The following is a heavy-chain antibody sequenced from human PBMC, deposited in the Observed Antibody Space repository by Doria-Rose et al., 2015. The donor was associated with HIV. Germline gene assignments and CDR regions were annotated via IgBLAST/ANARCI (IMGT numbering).Heavy chain of an antibody. J-gene: IGHJ6*02. CDR1: GGSFSGYY. V-gene: IGHV4-34*01. CDR2: INHSGCT. CDR3: ARGLLRGGWNDVDYYYGMDV. D-gene: IGHD1-1*01. Sequence: QVQLQQWGAGLVKPSETLSLTCAVFGGSFSGYYWSWIRQPPGKGLEWIGEINHSGCTNYRTSLKSRVTISLDTPKNLFPRRLSSVTAADTAVYYCARGLLRGGWNDVDYYYGMDVWGQGTTVTVSS.